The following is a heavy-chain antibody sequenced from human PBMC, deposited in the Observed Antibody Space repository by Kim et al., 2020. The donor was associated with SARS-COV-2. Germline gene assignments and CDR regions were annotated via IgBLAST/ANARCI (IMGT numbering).Heavy chain of an antibody. J-gene: IGHJ4*02. CDR1: GGSISSSSYY. CDR3: ARLLGRDGYNGQVFFDY. Sequence: SETLSLTCTVSGGSISSSSYYWGWIRQPPGKGLEWIGSIYYSGSTYYNPSLKSRVTISVDTSKNQFSLKLSSVTAADTAVYYCARLLGRDGYNGQVFFDYWGQGTLVTVSS. D-gene: IGHD5-12*01. CDR2: IYYSGST. V-gene: IGHV4-39*01.